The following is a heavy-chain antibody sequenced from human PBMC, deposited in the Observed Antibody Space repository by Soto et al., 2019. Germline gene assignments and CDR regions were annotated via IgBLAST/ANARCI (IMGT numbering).Heavy chain of an antibody. CDR1: GFTFSSYA. V-gene: IGHV3-30-3*01. J-gene: IGHJ6*02. CDR2: ISYDGSNK. Sequence: GGSLRLSCAASGFTFSSYAMHWVRQAPGKGLEWVAVISYDGSNKYYADSVKGRFTISRDNSKNTLYLQMNSLRAEDTAVYYCARGGYSSGWYRYYYYGMDVWGQGTTVTVSS. D-gene: IGHD6-19*01. CDR3: ARGGYSSGWYRYYYYGMDV.